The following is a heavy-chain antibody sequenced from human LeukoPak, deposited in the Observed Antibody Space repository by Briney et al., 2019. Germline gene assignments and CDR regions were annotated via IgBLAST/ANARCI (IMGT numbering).Heavy chain of an antibody. CDR2: INHSGST. CDR1: GGSFSGYY. Sequence: SETLSLTCAVYGGSFSGYYWSWIRQPPGKGLEWIGEINHSGSTNYNPSLKSRVTISVDTSKNQFSLKLSSVTAADTAVYYCARVRYDSSGYYYADWGQGTLVTVSS. J-gene: IGHJ4*02. CDR3: ARVRYDSSGYYYAD. D-gene: IGHD3-22*01. V-gene: IGHV4-34*01.